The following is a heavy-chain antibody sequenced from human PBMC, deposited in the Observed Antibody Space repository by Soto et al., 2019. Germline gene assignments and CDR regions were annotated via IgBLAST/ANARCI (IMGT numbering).Heavy chain of an antibody. CDR1: GGRFNTYV. J-gene: IGHJ6*03. D-gene: IGHD3-10*01. CDR3: ARGDSRGYYMDV. CDR2: IIPVYRTT. Sequence: QAQLVRSGAEVRKPGSSVRVSCKSSGGRFNTYVITWVRQAPGQGLEWMGGIIPVYRTTMYAQHFEDRVTITADESTSTAYMEVSSLRSEDTAVYYCARGDSRGYYMDVWGQGTTVTVSS. V-gene: IGHV1-69*12.